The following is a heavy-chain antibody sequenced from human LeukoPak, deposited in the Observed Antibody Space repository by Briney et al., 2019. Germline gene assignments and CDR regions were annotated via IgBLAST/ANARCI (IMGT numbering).Heavy chain of an antibody. V-gene: IGHV5-51*01. Sequence: GESLKISCKGSGYSFTSYWIGWVRQMPGKGLEWMGIIYPGDSDTRYSPSFQGQVTISAHKSISTAYLQWSSLKASDTAMYYCARHPPYYYGSGGPLWSLNAFDIWGQGTMVTVSS. CDR1: GYSFTSYW. D-gene: IGHD3-10*01. CDR3: ARHPPYYYGSGGPLWSLNAFDI. J-gene: IGHJ3*02. CDR2: IYPGDSDT.